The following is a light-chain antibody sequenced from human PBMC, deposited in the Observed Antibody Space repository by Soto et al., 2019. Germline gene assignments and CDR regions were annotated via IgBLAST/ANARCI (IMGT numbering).Light chain of an antibody. CDR3: QQAASFPFT. Sequence: DIQLTQSPASVSAAVGDRINISCRASQPIKTWLAWYQQKPGKGPKLLIYTASTLETGVPSRFSGSGSGTDFTLTISSLQPEEAAIYSCQQAASFPFTFGPGAK. V-gene: IGKV1-12*02. CDR2: TAS. CDR1: QPIKTW. J-gene: IGKJ3*01.